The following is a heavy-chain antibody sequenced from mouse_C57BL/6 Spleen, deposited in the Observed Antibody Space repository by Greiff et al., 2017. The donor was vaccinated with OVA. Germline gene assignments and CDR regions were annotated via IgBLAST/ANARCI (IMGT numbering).Heavy chain of an antibody. CDR3: AKGMAQATYTWFAY. J-gene: IGHJ3*01. CDR1: GFSLTSYG. D-gene: IGHD3-2*02. CDR2: IWGDGST. Sequence: VQLVESGPGLVAPSQSLSITCTVSGFSLTSYGVSWVRQPPGKGLEWLGVIWGDGSTNYHSALISRLSISKDNSKSQVFLKLNSLQTDDTATYYCAKGMAQATYTWFAYWGQGTLVTVSA. V-gene: IGHV2-3*01.